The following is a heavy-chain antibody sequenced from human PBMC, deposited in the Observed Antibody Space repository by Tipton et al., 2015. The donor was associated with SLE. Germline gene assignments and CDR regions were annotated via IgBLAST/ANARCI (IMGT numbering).Heavy chain of an antibody. V-gene: IGHV4-59*11. Sequence: LRLSCTVSGGSISTHFWSWIRQPPGKGLEWIGSIYFSESANYSPSLKSRVTISLDTSRSQFSLQLSSVTAADTAVYYCARVPPWIAIAFDIWGQGTMVTVSS. CDR2: IYFSESA. D-gene: IGHD5-12*01. J-gene: IGHJ3*02. CDR3: ARVPPWIAIAFDI. CDR1: GGSISTHF.